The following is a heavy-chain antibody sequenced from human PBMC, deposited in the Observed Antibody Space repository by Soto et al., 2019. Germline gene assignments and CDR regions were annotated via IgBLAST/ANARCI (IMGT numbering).Heavy chain of an antibody. J-gene: IGHJ4*02. CDR2: IDSGDGTT. Sequence: QVQLVESGGGLVKPGGSLRLSCTGSGFDFGDYYMSWIRQAPGKGLEWVSYIDSGDGTTYYTDSVKGRFTISRDNAKKTVYLQMSSLRVEDTALYYCVPPYYSSSWFPFDRWGQGTLVTVSS. V-gene: IGHV3-11*01. D-gene: IGHD6-13*01. CDR1: GFDFGDYY. CDR3: VPPYYSSSWFPFDR.